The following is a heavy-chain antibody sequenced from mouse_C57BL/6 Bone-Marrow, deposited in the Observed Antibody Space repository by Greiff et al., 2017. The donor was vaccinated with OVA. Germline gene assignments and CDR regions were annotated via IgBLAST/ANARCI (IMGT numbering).Heavy chain of an antibody. D-gene: IGHD2-4*01. Sequence: EVQGVESGGGLVKPGGSLNLSCAASGFTFSSYAMSWVRQTPEKRLEWVATISDGGSYTYYPDNVKGRFTISRDNAKNNLYLQMSHLKSEDTAMYYCARGEIYYDYYYAMDYWGQGTSVTVSS. CDR1: GFTFSSYA. J-gene: IGHJ4*01. V-gene: IGHV5-4*01. CDR2: ISDGGSYT. CDR3: ARGEIYYDYYYAMDY.